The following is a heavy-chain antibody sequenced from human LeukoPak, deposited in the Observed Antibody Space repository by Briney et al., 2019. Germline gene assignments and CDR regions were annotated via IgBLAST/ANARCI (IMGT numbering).Heavy chain of an antibody. CDR2: INHSGST. CDR3: ARGRVDEGYYFDY. CDR1: GGSFSGYY. V-gene: IGHV4-34*01. J-gene: IGHJ4*02. Sequence: SETLSLTCAVYGGSFSGYYWSWIRQPPGKGLEWIGEINHSGSTNYNPSLKSRVTISVDTSKNQFSLKLSSVTAADTAVYYCARGRVDEGYYFDYWGQGTLVTVSS.